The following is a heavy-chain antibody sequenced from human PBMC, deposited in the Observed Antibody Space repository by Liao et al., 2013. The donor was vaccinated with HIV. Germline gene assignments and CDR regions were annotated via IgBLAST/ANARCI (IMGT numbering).Heavy chain of an antibody. Sequence: QVQLQESGPGLIKPSETLSLTCSVSGGSITSYYWSWVRQSAGKGPEWIGRINASGNTNYNPSLKSRLIMSVDTSKSQFSLRLTSMTAADTALYYCARAPVAGTKSNAFDVWGPGTMVTVSS. V-gene: IGHV4-4*07. CDR3: ARAPVAGTKSNAFDV. CDR2: INASGNT. J-gene: IGHJ3*01. CDR1: GGSITSYY. D-gene: IGHD6-19*01.